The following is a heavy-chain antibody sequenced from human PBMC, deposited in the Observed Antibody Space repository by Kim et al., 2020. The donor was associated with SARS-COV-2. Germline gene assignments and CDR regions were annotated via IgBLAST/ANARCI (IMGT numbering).Heavy chain of an antibody. CDR3: AMDNTCDDLAGRYYY. CDR2: IYSDGSTY. V-gene: IGHV3-66*02. D-gene: IGHD3-3*01. J-gene: IGHJ6*01. Sequence: GGSLRLSCAASGFTFSSNDMSWVRQAPGKGLEWVSVIYSDGSTYYYADFVKRRFIFSRDTYKNTLFLQKNSLTAEDTAVYYCAMDNTCDDLAGRYYY. CDR1: GFTFSSND.